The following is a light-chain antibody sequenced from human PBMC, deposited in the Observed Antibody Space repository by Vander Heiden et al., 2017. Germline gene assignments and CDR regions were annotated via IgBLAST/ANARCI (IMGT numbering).Light chain of an antibody. V-gene: IGKV1-5*03. CDR2: TAS. J-gene: IGKJ1*01. CDR3: RQDNSYSR. CDR1: QSISSW. Sequence: IQMTHSPSTLSASIGDGVIITCRGSQSISSWLAWYQQKPGRVPNLPIYTASRRERGDPSTFSGSGSVTEFTLTIICRLNDDFATYFCRQDNSYSRFGQGTKVEIK.